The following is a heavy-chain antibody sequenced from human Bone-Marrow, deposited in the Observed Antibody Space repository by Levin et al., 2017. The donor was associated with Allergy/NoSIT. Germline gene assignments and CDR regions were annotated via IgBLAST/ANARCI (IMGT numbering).Heavy chain of an antibody. CDR3: AKDVRTEAADLDN. CDR2: ISYDGNNK. D-gene: IGHD6-13*01. V-gene: IGHV3-30*18. CDR1: GFTFSSYG. J-gene: IGHJ4*02. Sequence: GGSLRLSCAASGFTFSSYGMHWVRQAPGKGLEWVAVISYDGNNKYYADSVKGRFTISRDNPKNTLSLQMNSLRPEDTAVYFCAKDVRTEAADLDNWGQGTLVTVSS.